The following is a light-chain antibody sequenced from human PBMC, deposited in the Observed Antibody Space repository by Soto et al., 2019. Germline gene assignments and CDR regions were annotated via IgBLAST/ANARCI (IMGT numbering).Light chain of an antibody. CDR1: QGVSAY. V-gene: IGKV1-39*01. CDR2: AAS. Sequence: DIQMTQSPSSLSASMGDRVTITCRASQGVSAYLLWYQQRQGTPPKLLIYAASNLVSGVPLRFSGSGSGTTFTLTISSLQPEDFATYYCQQSYKTPHTFGQGTKLETK. J-gene: IGKJ2*01. CDR3: QQSYKTPHT.